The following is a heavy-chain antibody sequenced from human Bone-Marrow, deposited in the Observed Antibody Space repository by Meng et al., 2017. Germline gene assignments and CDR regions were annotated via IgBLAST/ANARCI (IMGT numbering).Heavy chain of an antibody. D-gene: IGHD3-10*01. J-gene: IGHJ4*02. Sequence: ASVKVSCKASGYTFSTYGITWVRQAPGQGLEWMGWISGYNGDTNTAQKLQGRVTMTTDTSTSTAYMELRSLRSDDTAVYYCERDSYHPFHYGSGSYSPFDYWGQGTLVTVSS. V-gene: IGHV1-18*01. CDR1: GYTFSTYG. CDR2: ISGYNGDT. CDR3: ERDSYHPFHYGSGSYSPFDY.